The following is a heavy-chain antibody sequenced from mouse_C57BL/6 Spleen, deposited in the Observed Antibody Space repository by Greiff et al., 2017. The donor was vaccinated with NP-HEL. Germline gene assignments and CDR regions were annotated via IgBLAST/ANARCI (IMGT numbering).Heavy chain of an antibody. CDR3: ARKNYGSSYRWYFDV. CDR2: IHPNSGST. D-gene: IGHD1-1*01. V-gene: IGHV1-64*01. J-gene: IGHJ1*03. CDR1: GYTFTSYW. Sequence: QVQLQQPGAELVKPGASVKLSCKASGYTFTSYWMHWVKQRPGQGLEWIGMIHPNSGSTNYNEKFKSKATLTVDKSSSTAYMQLSSLTSEDSAVDYCARKNYGSSYRWYFDVGGTGTTVTVSS.